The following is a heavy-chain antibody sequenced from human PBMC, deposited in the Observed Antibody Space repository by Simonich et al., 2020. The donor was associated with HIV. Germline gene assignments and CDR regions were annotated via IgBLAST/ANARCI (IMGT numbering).Heavy chain of an antibody. CDR1: GGSFSGYY. CDR2: INHSGST. V-gene: IGHV4-34*01. J-gene: IGHJ4*02. CDR3: ASPRMVAARPFDY. Sequence: QVQLQQWGAGLLKPSETLSLTCAVYGGSFSGYYWSWIRQPPGKGLEWIGDINHSGSTNYNPSLKSRVTISVDTSKNQFSLKLSSVTAADTAVYYCASPRMVAARPFDYWGQGTLVTVSS. D-gene: IGHD6-6*01.